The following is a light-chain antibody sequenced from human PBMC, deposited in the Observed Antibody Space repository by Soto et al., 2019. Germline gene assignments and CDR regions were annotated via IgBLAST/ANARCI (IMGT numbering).Light chain of an antibody. CDR1: QSIANS. CDR3: QQYGGSPRT. V-gene: IGKV3-20*01. CDR2: GAS. J-gene: IGKJ1*01. Sequence: EIVLTQSPGTLSLSPGERASLSCRASQSIANSLAWYQQKPGQAPRLLIFGASNRATGIPDRFSGSGSGTDFTLTISRLEPEDFAVYHCQQYGGSPRTFGKGTKVERK.